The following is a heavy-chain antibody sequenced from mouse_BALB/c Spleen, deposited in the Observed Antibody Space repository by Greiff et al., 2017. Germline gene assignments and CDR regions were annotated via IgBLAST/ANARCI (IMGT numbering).Heavy chain of an antibody. CDR1: GFTFSSYA. CDR2: ISSGGST. J-gene: IGHJ4*01. Sequence: DVKLVESGGGLVKPGGSLKLSCAASGFTFSSYAMSWVRQTPEKRLEWVASISSGGSTYYPDSVKGRFTISRDNARNILYLQMSSLRSEDTAMYYCARTRGYAMDYWGQGTSVTVSS. CDR3: ARTRGYAMDY. V-gene: IGHV5-6-5*01.